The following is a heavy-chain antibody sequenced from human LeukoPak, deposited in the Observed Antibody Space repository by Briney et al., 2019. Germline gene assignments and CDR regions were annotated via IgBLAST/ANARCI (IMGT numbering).Heavy chain of an antibody. J-gene: IGHJ4*02. CDR2: ISSSSSYI. CDR1: GFTFSSYS. Sequence: GGSLRLSCAASGFTFSSYSMNWVRQAPGKGLEWVSSISSSSSYIYYADSVKGRFTISRDNAKNSLYLQMNSLGAEDTAVYYCARDTYSYGPHFDYWGQGTLVTVSS. V-gene: IGHV3-21*01. CDR3: ARDTYSYGPHFDY. D-gene: IGHD5-18*01.